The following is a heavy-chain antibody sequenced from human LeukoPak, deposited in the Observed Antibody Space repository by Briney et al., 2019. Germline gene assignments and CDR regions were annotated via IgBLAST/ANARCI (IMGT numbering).Heavy chain of an antibody. Sequence: GGSLRLSCSASGFIFSSYNMNWVRQAPGQALEWVSSITSSSSHTFYADSVRGRYTIFRDNAQKSLYLQMDSLTAEDTTVYYCARDPYSGGYGADYYYYMDVWGKGTTVTVSS. CDR1: GFIFSSYN. V-gene: IGHV3-21*01. J-gene: IGHJ6*03. CDR3: ARDPYSGGYGADYYYYMDV. D-gene: IGHD1-26*01. CDR2: ITSSSSHT.